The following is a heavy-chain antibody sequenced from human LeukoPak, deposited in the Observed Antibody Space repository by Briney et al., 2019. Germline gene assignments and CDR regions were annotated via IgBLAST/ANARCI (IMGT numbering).Heavy chain of an antibody. D-gene: IGHD3-10*01. J-gene: IGHJ6*03. CDR2: INPNSGGT. Sequence: ASVKVSCKASGYTFTGYHMHWVRQAPGQGLEWMGWINPNSGGTNYAQKFQGRVTMTRDTSISTAYMELSRLRSDDTAVYYCARDGVRGSYYYYYYMDVWGKGTTVTISS. V-gene: IGHV1-2*02. CDR3: ARDGVRGSYYYYYYMDV. CDR1: GYTFTGYH.